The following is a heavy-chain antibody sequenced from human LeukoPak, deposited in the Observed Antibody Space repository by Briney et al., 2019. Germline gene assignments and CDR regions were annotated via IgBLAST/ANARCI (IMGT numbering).Heavy chain of an antibody. V-gene: IGHV1-69*04. CDR2: IIPILGIA. CDR1: GGTFSSYA. Sequence: GASVKVSCKASGGTFSSYAISWVRQAPGQGLEWMGRIIPILGIANYAQKFQGRVTITADKSTSTAYMELSSLRSEDTAVYYCARDTCSGGSCLPDYWGQGTLVTVSS. D-gene: IGHD2-15*01. CDR3: ARDTCSGGSCLPDY. J-gene: IGHJ4*02.